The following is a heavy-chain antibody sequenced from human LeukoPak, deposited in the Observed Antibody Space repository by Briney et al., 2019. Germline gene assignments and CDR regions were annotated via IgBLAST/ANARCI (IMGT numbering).Heavy chain of an antibody. CDR2: ISSSSSTI. J-gene: IGHJ4*02. CDR3: ARGPRDDILTGYYRIGIDY. CDR1: GFTFSSYS. V-gene: IGHV3-48*01. D-gene: IGHD3-9*01. Sequence: GGSLRLSCAASGFTFSSYSMNWVRQAPGKGLEWVSYISSSSSTIYYADSVKGRFTTSRDNAKNSLYLQMNSLRAEDTAVYYCARGPRDDILTGYYRIGIDYWGQGTLVTVSS.